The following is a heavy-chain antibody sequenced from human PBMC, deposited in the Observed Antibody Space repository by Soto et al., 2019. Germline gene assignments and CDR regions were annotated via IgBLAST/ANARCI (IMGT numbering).Heavy chain of an antibody. CDR1: GVSISSYY. CDR2: IYYRGST. J-gene: IGHJ4*02. V-gene: IGHV4-59*12. Sequence: PSETLSLTCTVSGVSISSYYWSWIRQPPGRGLEWIGYIYYRGSTNYNPSLKSRVTMSLDTSKNQFSLKLSSVTAADTAVYYCARDSWLHHFDDWGQGTLVTVSS. CDR3: ARDSWLHHFDD. D-gene: IGHD5-12*01.